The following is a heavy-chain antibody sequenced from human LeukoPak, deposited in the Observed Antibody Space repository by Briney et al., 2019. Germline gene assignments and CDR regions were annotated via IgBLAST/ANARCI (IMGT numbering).Heavy chain of an antibody. CDR2: IYYSGST. D-gene: IGHD3-10*01. V-gene: IGHV4-39*07. CDR1: GGSISSSSNY. Sequence: PSETLSLTCTVSGGSISSSSNYWGWIRQPPGKGLEWIGSIYYSGSTYYNPSLKSRVTISVDTSKNQFSLKLSSVTAADTAVYYCARDRFPDYYGSGSYFDYWGQGTLVTVSS. J-gene: IGHJ4*02. CDR3: ARDRFPDYYGSGSYFDY.